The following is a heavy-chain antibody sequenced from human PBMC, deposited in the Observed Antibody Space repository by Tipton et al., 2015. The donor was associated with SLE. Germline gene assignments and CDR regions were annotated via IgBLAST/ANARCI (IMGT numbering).Heavy chain of an antibody. CDR3: AKSRGAYYRSSGYYYFGPFDY. Sequence: SLRLSCAASGFPFDDFPMHWVRQAPGKGLEWVAGISWTSGDIDYADSVEGRFTISRDNAKNSLYLQMNSLRHEDTAFYFCAKSRGAYYRSSGYYYFGPFDYWGLGTLVTVSS. CDR1: GFPFDDFP. CDR2: ISWTSGDI. J-gene: IGHJ4*02. D-gene: IGHD3-22*01. V-gene: IGHV3-9*01.